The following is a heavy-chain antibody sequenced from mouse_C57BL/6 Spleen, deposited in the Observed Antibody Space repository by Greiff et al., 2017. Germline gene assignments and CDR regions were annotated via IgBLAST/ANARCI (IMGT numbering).Heavy chain of an antibody. Sequence: DVLLVESGGGLVKPGGSLKLSCAASGFTFSSYTMSWVRQTPEKRLEWVATISGGGGNTYYPDSVKGRFTISRDNAKNTLYLQMSSLRSEDTALYYCASSNYDLYAMDYGGQGTSVTVSS. J-gene: IGHJ4*01. CDR3: ASSNYDLYAMDY. CDR1: GFTFSSYT. D-gene: IGHD2-5*01. CDR2: ISGGGGNT. V-gene: IGHV5-9*01.